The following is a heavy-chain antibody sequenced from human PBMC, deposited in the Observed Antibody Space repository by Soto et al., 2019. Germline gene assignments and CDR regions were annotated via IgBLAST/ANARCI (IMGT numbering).Heavy chain of an antibody. D-gene: IGHD2-15*01. Sequence: QVQLQESGPGLVKPSQTLSLTCTVSGGSISSGGYSWSWIRQLPGKGLEWSGYIYYSGSTYYNPSLKSPVTISADTSKNHFSLKLNSVTAADTAVYYCARVFSVGCHYGMDVWGKGPTVTVAS. J-gene: IGHJ6*04. V-gene: IGHV4-31*01. CDR2: IYYSGST. CDR3: ARVFSVGCHYGMDV. CDR1: GGSISSGGYS.